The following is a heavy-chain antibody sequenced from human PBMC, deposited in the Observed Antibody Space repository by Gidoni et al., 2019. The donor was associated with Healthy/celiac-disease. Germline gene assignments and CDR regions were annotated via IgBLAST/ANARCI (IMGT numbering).Heavy chain of an antibody. D-gene: IGHD3-10*01. Sequence: QVQLVESGGGVVQPVRSLRLSFAAAGFNFRSYAMHWVRQAPGKGLEWVAVISYDGSNKYYADSGKGRFTISRDNSKNTLYLQMNSLRAEDTAVYYCARDDGSGSYSSKGAPLGYWGQGTLVTVSS. CDR1: GFNFRSYA. CDR2: ISYDGSNK. CDR3: ARDDGSGSYSSKGAPLGY. V-gene: IGHV3-30*04. J-gene: IGHJ4*02.